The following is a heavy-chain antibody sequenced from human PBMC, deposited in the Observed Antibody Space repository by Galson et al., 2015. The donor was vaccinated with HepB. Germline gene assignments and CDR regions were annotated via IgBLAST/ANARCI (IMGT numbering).Heavy chain of an antibody. CDR3: ARMRDDFWRNGDYYGMDV. V-gene: IGHV1-2*02. CDR1: GYTFTGYY. CDR2: INPNSGGT. D-gene: IGHD3-3*01. Sequence: SVKVSCKASGYTFTGYYMHWVRQAPGQGLEWMGWINPNSGGTNYAQKFQGRVTMTRGTSISTAYMELSRLRSDDTAVYYCARMRDDFWRNGDYYGMDVWGQGTTVTVSS. J-gene: IGHJ6*02.